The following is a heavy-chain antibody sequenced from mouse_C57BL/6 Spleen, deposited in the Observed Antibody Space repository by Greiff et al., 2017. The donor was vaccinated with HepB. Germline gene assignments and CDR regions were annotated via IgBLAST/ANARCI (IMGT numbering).Heavy chain of an antibody. V-gene: IGHV1-64*01. CDR3: ASRWLLRAMDY. Sequence: QVQLQQSGAELVKPGASVKLSCKASGYTFTSYWMHWVKQRPGQGLEWIGMIHPNSGSTNYNEKFKSKATLTVDKSSSTAYMQLSSLTSEDSAVYYCASRWLLRAMDYWGQGTSVTVSS. D-gene: IGHD2-3*01. CDR2: IHPNSGST. CDR1: GYTFTSYW. J-gene: IGHJ4*01.